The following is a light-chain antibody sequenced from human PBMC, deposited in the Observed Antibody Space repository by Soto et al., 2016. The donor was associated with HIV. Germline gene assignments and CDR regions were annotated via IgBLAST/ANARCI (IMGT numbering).Light chain of an antibody. CDR3: QAWDSSTVV. J-gene: IGLJ2*01. CDR1: KLGDKY. Sequence: SYELTQPPSVSVSPGQTASITCSGDKLGDKYACWYQQKPGQSPVLVIYQDSKRPSGIPERFSGSNSGNTATLTIRGTQAMDEADYYCQAWDSSTVVFGGGPADR. V-gene: IGLV3-1*01. CDR2: QDS.